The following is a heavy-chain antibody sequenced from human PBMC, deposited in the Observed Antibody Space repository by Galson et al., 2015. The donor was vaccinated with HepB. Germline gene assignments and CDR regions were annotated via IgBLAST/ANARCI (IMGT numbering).Heavy chain of an antibody. CDR2: IIPILGIA. D-gene: IGHD3-3*01. Sequence: SVKVSCKASGGTFSSYAISWVRQAPGQGLEWMGRIIPILGIANYAQKFQGRVTITADKSTSTAYMELSSLRSEDTAVYYCATASPRFLEWLLPDYWGQGTLVTVSS. J-gene: IGHJ4*02. CDR1: GGTFSSYA. CDR3: ATASPRFLEWLLPDY. V-gene: IGHV1-69*04.